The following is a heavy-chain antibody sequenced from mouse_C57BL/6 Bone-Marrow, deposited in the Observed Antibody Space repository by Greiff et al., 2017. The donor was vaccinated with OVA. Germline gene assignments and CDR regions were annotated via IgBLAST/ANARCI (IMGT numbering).Heavy chain of an antibody. Sequence: EVQLQQSGAELVRPGASVKLSCTASGFNIKDDYMHWVKQRPEQGLEWIGWIDPENGDTEYASKFQGKATITADTSSNPAYLQLSSLTSEDTAVYYCTTRYYYGSSCLFDYWGQGTTLTVSS. J-gene: IGHJ2*01. D-gene: IGHD1-1*01. CDR1: GFNIKDDY. CDR3: TTRYYYGSSCLFDY. CDR2: IDPENGDT. V-gene: IGHV14-4*01.